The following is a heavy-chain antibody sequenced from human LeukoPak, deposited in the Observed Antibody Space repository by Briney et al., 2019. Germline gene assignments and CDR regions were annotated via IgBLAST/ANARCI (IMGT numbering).Heavy chain of an antibody. CDR1: GFTFSSYS. Sequence: GGSLRLSCAASGFTFSSYSMNWVRQAPGKGLEWVSGINWNGGSTGYADSVKGRFTISRDNAKNSLYLQMNSLRAEDTALYYCARGRGDRSYPIDYWGQGTLVTVSS. J-gene: IGHJ4*02. V-gene: IGHV3-20*04. CDR3: ARGRGDRSYPIDY. CDR2: INWNGGST. D-gene: IGHD1-26*01.